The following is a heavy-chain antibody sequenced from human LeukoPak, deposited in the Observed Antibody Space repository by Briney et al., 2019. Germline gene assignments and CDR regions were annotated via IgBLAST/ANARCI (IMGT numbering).Heavy chain of an antibody. Sequence: QTGGSLRLSCAASGFTFDDYAMHWVRQAPGKGLEWVSLISWDGGSTYYADSVKGRFTISRDNSKNSLYLQMNSLRAEDTALYYCAKDIAPRFGIGDPIPSTLDYWGQGTLVTVSS. CDR2: ISWDGGST. V-gene: IGHV3-43D*03. CDR1: GFTFDDYA. J-gene: IGHJ4*02. CDR3: AKDIAPRFGIGDPIPSTLDY. D-gene: IGHD3-16*01.